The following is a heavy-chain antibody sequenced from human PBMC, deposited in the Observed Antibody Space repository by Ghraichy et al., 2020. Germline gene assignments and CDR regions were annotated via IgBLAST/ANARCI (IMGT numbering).Heavy chain of an antibody. D-gene: IGHD2-15*01. V-gene: IGHV3-43*02. CDR2: ISGDGGST. J-gene: IGHJ3*02. CDR3: AKDIGGAATVSDAFDI. Sequence: GESLNISCAASGFTFDDYAMHWVRQAPGKGLEWVSLISGDGGSTYYADSVKCRFTISRDNSKNSLYLQMNSLRTEDTALYYCAKDIGGAATVSDAFDIWGQGTMVTVSS. CDR1: GFTFDDYA.